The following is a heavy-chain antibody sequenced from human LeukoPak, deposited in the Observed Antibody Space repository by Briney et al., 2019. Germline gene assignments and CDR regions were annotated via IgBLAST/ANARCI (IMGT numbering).Heavy chain of an antibody. J-gene: IGHJ4*02. CDR2: INPNSGDT. CDR3: ARARYSTRWQSDFDY. V-gene: IGHV1-2*02. D-gene: IGHD6-13*01. CDR1: GYTFTGYY. Sequence: ASVKVSCKASGYTFTGYYILCVRHPPAQAFECMGCINPNSGDTNYAQKFQGRVTMTRDTSISTAYMELSSLRSDDTAVYYCARARYSTRWQSDFDYWGQGTLVTVSS.